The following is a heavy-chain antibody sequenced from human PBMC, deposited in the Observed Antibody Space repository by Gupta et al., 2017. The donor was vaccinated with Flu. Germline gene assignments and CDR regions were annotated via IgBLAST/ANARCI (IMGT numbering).Heavy chain of an antibody. Sequence: QEQLVESGGGVVQPGWSLRRFCAAAGFSFSSYAMYWVRQAPGKGLEWVAVISYDGGSIDYADSVKGRFTISRDNSKNTLYLQMNSLRADDTAVYYCAGYGDFASWGQGALVTVSS. J-gene: IGHJ4*02. CDR2: ISYDGGSI. D-gene: IGHD4-17*01. CDR3: AGYGDFAS. V-gene: IGHV3-30-3*01. CDR1: GFSFSSYA.